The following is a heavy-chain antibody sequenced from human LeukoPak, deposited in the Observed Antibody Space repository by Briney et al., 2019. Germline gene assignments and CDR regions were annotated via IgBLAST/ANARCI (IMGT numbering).Heavy chain of an antibody. J-gene: IGHJ6*03. CDR2: LKEDGSEN. CDR3: ARVGDSGSFYRHMDV. D-gene: IGHD3-10*01. CDR1: GFTFSSSW. Sequence: PGGSLRLSCAASGFTFSSSWMNWVRQAPGKGLEWVASLKEDGSENYYVDSVKGRLTISRDNAKNSLSLQMNTLRGEDTAVYFCARVGDSGSFYRHMDVWGKGTTVTVSS. V-gene: IGHV3-7*01.